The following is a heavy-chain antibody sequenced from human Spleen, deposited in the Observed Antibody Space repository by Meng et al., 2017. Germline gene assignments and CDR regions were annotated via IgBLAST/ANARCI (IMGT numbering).Heavy chain of an antibody. CDR1: GFTFDEYA. D-gene: IGHD4-23*01. J-gene: IGHJ1*01. Sequence: SLKISCAAPGFTFDEYAMHWVRQVPGKGLEWVPGITWDSGRIAYADSVRGRFTISRDNAKNSLYLHMNSLKPEDTALYYRVKDISHDYGGNSYFLHWGQGTLVTVSS. CDR2: ITWDSGRI. V-gene: IGHV3-9*01. CDR3: VKDISHDYGGNSYFLH.